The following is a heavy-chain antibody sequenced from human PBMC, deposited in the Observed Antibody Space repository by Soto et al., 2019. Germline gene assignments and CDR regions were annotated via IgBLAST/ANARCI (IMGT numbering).Heavy chain of an antibody. CDR2: IKRDGSTT. CDR1: GFTFSNYW. Sequence: HPGGSLRLSCGASGFTFSNYWMHWVRQAPEKGLVWVSRIKRDGSTTSYADSVKGRFTISRDNSKNTLYLQMNSLRAEDTAVYYCANSRCTSCSVDYWGQGTLVTVSS. CDR3: ANSRCTSCSVDY. V-gene: IGHV3-74*01. J-gene: IGHJ4*02. D-gene: IGHD2-2*01.